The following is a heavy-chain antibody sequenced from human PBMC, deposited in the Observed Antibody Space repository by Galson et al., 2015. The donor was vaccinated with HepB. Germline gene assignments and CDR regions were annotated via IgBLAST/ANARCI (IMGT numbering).Heavy chain of an antibody. V-gene: IGHV1-2*04. Sequence: SVKVSCKASGYTFTGYYMHWVRQAPGQGLEWMGWINPNSGGTNYAQKFQGWVTMTRDTSISTAYMELSRLRSDDTAVYYCARGIIAVAESGGWYFDLWGRGTLVTVSS. CDR2: INPNSGGT. D-gene: IGHD6-19*01. J-gene: IGHJ2*01. CDR3: ARGIIAVAESGGWYFDL. CDR1: GYTFTGYY.